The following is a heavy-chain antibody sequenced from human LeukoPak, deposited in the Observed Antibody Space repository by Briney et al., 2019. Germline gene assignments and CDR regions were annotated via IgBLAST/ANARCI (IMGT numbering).Heavy chain of an antibody. J-gene: IGHJ6*02. V-gene: IGHV3-74*01. CDR3: AKDMGYGIAVAGHYGMDV. D-gene: IGHD6-19*01. CDR1: GFTFSSYW. CDR2: INTDGSST. Sequence: GGSLRLSCAASGFTFSSYWMHWVRQAPGKGLVWVSRINTDGSSTSYADSVKGRFTISRDNAKNTLYLQMNSLRAEDTAVYYCAKDMGYGIAVAGHYGMDVWGQGTTVTVSS.